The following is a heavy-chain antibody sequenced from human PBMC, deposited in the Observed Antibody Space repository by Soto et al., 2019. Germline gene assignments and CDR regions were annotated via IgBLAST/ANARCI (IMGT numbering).Heavy chain of an antibody. V-gene: IGHV4-39*01. CDR3: ARHVKLGYCSSTSCAVLYDY. CDR2: IYYSGST. J-gene: IGHJ4*02. CDR1: GGSISSSSYY. D-gene: IGHD2-2*01. Sequence: PSETLSLTCTVSGGSISSSSYYWGWIRQPPXKGLEWIGSIYYSGSTYYNPSLKSRVTISVDTSKNQFSLKLSSVTAADTAVYYCARHVKLGYCSSTSCAVLYDYWGQGTLVTV.